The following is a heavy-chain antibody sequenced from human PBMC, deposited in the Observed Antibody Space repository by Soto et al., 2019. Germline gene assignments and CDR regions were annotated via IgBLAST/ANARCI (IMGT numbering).Heavy chain of an antibody. Sequence: QMQLVESGGGVVQPGRSLRLSCAASEFSFRNYNLHWVRQAPGKGLEWVAVVSHDGVNKHYAESVKGRLSISRDSSRDTLYLQMNSLRPEDTAVYYCVRETQIVMVVVPTPGSPGAFDMWGQGTMVTVSS. J-gene: IGHJ3*02. V-gene: IGHV3-30-3*01. CDR3: VRETQIVMVVVPTPGSPGAFDM. CDR2: VSHDGVNK. CDR1: EFSFRNYN. D-gene: IGHD2-15*01.